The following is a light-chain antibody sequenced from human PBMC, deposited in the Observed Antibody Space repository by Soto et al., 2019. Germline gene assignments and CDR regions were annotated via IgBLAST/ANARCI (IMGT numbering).Light chain of an antibody. CDR2: DAS. Sequence: EIVLTQSPDTLSLSPGESATLSCRASQSVSRYLAWYQQKHGQTARLLIYDASNRAAGIPARFSGSGSGTDLTITISSLEPEDFAVYYCQQYDGSPRTFGQGTKVDIK. J-gene: IGKJ1*01. CDR1: QSVSRY. V-gene: IGKV3-11*01. CDR3: QQYDGSPRT.